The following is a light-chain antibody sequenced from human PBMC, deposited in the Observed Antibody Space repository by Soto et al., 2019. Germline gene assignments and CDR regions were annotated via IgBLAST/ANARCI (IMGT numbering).Light chain of an antibody. CDR2: GNS. CDR3: QSYDTSLSAYV. CDR1: SSNIGAGYD. Sequence: QSALTQPPSVSGAPGQRVTISCTGSSSNIGAGYDVHWYQQLPGTAPKLLIYGNSNRPSGVPDRFSGSKSGTSASLAITGLHAEDEADYYCQSYDTSLSAYVFGTGTKVTVL. V-gene: IGLV1-40*01. J-gene: IGLJ1*01.